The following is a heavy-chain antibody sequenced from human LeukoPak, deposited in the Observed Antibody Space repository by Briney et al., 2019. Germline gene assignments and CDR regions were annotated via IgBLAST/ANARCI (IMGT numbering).Heavy chain of an antibody. CDR2: MNPNSGNT. CDR3: ARAHLRGSGSYNY. D-gene: IGHD3-10*01. CDR1: GYTFTSYD. Sequence: GASVKASCKASGYTFTSYDINWVRQATGQGLEWMGWMNPNSGNTGYAQKFQGRVTMARNTSISTAYMELSSLRSEDTAAYYCARAHLRGSGSYNYWGQGTLVTVSS. J-gene: IGHJ4*02. V-gene: IGHV1-8*01.